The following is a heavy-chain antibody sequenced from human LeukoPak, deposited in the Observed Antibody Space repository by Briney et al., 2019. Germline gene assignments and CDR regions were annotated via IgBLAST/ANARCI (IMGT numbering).Heavy chain of an antibody. CDR2: IWYDGSTK. CDR1: GFTFSTYG. V-gene: IGHV3-33*01. J-gene: IGHJ4*02. CDR3: ARKKDTFDFYDSSGLDY. D-gene: IGHD3-22*01. Sequence: PGWSLRLSCAASGFTFSTYGMHWVRQAPGKGPEWVANIWYDGSTKYYADSVKGRFTISRDNSKNTLYLQMNSLRAEDTAVYYCARKKDTFDFYDSSGLDYWGQGALVTVSS.